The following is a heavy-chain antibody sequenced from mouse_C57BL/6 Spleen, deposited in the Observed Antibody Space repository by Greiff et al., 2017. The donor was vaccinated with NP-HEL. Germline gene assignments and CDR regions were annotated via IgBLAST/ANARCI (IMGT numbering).Heavy chain of an antibody. J-gene: IGHJ2*01. Sequence: EVKVEESGGGLVQPGGSMKLSCVASGFTFSNYWMNWVRQSPEKGLEWVAQIRLKSDNYATHYAESVKGRFTISRDDSKSSVYLQMNNLRAEDTGIYYCTVNWDGGYFDYWGQGTTLTVSS. CDR2: IRLKSDNYAT. V-gene: IGHV6-3*01. D-gene: IGHD4-1*02. CDR3: TVNWDGGYFDY. CDR1: GFTFSNYW.